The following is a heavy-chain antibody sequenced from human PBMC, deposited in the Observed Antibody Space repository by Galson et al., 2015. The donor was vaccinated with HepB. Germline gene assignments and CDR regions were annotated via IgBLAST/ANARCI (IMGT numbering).Heavy chain of an antibody. CDR3: AMYGIAAAGIDY. Sequence: SLRLSCAASGFTFSSYVMHWVRQAPGKGLEWVAVISYDGSNKYYADSVKGRFTISRDNSKNTLYLQMNSLRAEDTAVYYCAMYGIAAAGIDYWGQGTLVTVSS. CDR2: ISYDGSNK. J-gene: IGHJ4*02. CDR1: GFTFSSYV. V-gene: IGHV3-30-3*01. D-gene: IGHD6-13*01.